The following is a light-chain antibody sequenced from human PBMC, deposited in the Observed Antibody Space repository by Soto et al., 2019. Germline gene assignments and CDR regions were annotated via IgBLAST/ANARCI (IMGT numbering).Light chain of an antibody. J-gene: IGKJ1*01. CDR1: QGFSAW. Sequence: IQLTQSPSSLSASVGDTVTITCRASQGFSAWLAWYQQKPGKAPNLLIYDGSNLESGVPSRFSGSGSGTDFTLTISRLEPEDFAVYYCQQYGSSGTFGQGTKADIK. V-gene: IGKV1-5*01. CDR2: DGS. CDR3: QQYGSSGT.